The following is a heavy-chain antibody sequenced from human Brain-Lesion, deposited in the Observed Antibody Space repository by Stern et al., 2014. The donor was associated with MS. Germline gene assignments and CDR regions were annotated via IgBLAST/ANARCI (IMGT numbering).Heavy chain of an antibody. J-gene: IGHJ4*02. V-gene: IGHV4-30-4*01. D-gene: IGHD3-22*01. Sequence: QVQLQESGPGLVKPSQTLSLTCNASGDSISSGDNYWSWIRQSPGQGLERIGYIYYIRSTFYKPAQNSRATPSANTSQTQFLLTLISGTAADTAVYYCARGESSRYYYYFDYWGQGTLVTVSS. CDR1: GDSISSGDNY. CDR3: ARGESSRYYYYFDY. CDR2: IYYIRST.